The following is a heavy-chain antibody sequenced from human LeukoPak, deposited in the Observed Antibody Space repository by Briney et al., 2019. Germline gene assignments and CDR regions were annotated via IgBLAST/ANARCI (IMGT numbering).Heavy chain of an antibody. J-gene: IGHJ4*02. CDR1: GGSFSGYY. V-gene: IGHV4-34*01. D-gene: IGHD3-16*02. CDR2: IYYSGST. Sequence: SETLSLTCAVYGGSFSGYYWSWIRQPPGKGLEWIGSIYYSGSTYYNPSLKSRVTISVDTSKNQFSLKLSSVTAADTAVYYCARRASMITFGGVIVKPPDYWGQGTLVTVSS. CDR3: ARRASMITFGGVIVKPPDY.